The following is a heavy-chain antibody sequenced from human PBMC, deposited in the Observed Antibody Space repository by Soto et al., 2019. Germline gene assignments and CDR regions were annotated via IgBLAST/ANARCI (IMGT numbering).Heavy chain of an antibody. D-gene: IGHD6-13*01. Sequence: QVQLVQSGAAVKKPGASVKVSCKASGYTFTSYAMHWVRQAPGQRLEWMGWINAGNGNTKYSQKFQARVTITRDTSASTGYMELSSLRSEDTAVYYCARGDSSSGYSLDYWGQGTLVTVSS. V-gene: IGHV1-3*01. J-gene: IGHJ4*02. CDR1: GYTFTSYA. CDR2: INAGNGNT. CDR3: ARGDSSSGYSLDY.